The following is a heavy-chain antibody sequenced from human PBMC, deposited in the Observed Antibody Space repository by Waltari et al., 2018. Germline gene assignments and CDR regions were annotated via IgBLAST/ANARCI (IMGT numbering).Heavy chain of an antibody. J-gene: IGHJ4*02. Sequence: QVELPESGPGRLKPSDNLPLTCTGSGGPSGRHYWSWIRQPPGKGLEWIGYIYYSGGTNYIPSLKSRVTISVDTSKTQFSLKLSSVTAADTAVYYCARDQGRMWQLGYFDHWGQGTLVTVSS. CDR1: GGPSGRHY. V-gene: IGHV4-59*11. CDR2: IYYSGGT. CDR3: ARDQGRMWQLGYFDH. D-gene: IGHD6-6*01.